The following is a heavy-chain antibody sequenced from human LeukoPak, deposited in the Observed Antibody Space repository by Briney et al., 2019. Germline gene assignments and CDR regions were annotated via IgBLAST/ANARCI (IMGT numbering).Heavy chain of an antibody. CDR2: ISHSGNT. CDR1: GYSIGSGYY. J-gene: IGHJ1*01. V-gene: IGHV4-38-2*02. CDR3: ARGLL. Sequence: SETLSLTCTVSGYSIGSGYYWGWIRQSPGKGLEWIGKISHSGNTLYNPPLKSRVTISIDISKNQFSLNLTSVTAADTAIYYCARGLLWGQGTLVTVSS.